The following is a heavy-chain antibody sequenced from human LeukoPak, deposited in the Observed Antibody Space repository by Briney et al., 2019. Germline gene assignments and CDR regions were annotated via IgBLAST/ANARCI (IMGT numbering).Heavy chain of an antibody. J-gene: IGHJ3*02. CDR2: ISAYNGNT. CDR3: AGDYYGSGNGAFDI. Sequence: ASVKVSCKASVYTFTRYGLSSRRQAPGQGGEWMGGISAYNGNTNYAQKLQGRVTMTTDTSTSTAYMELRSRRSDDTAVYYCAGDYYGSGNGAFDIWGQGTMVTVSS. V-gene: IGHV1-18*01. D-gene: IGHD3-10*01. CDR1: VYTFTRYG.